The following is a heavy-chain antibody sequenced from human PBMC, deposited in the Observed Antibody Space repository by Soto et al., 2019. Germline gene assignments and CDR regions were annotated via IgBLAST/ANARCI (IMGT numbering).Heavy chain of an antibody. J-gene: IGHJ3*01. D-gene: IGHD2-8*01. V-gene: IGHV3-13*05. Sequence: EVQLVESGGGLAQPGGSLRLSCTVSGFSFSNYDMYWVRQVAGKGLEWVSGIGSAGDPYYSASVKGRFTISRENAKNSLYLQLRSLSGGDTGIDYCARGNGENFGPAMGDGFDFWGQGTTVIVS. CDR2: IGSAGDP. CDR3: ARGNGENFGPAMGDGFDF. CDR1: GFSFSNYD.